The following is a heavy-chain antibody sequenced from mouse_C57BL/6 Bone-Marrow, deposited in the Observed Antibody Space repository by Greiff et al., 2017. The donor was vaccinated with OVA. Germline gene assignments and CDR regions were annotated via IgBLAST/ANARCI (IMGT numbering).Heavy chain of an antibody. V-gene: IGHV1-18*01. D-gene: IGHD2-4*01. CDR2: INSNNGGT. CDR1: GYTFTDYN. J-gene: IGHJ3*01. Sequence: EVQLQQSGPELAKPGASVKIPCKASGYTFTDYNMDWVKQSHGKSLEWIGDINSNNGGTIYNQKFKGKATLTVDKSSSTAYMERRSLTSEDTAVYYCARVGYYDYDGGAWFAYWGQGTLVTVSA. CDR3: ARVGYYDYDGGAWFAY.